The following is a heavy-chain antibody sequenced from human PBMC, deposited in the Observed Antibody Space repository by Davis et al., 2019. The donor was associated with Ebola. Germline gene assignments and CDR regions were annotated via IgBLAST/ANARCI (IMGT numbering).Heavy chain of an antibody. V-gene: IGHV3-30*03. J-gene: IGHJ4*02. Sequence: GESLKISCAASGFTFSSYGMHWVRQAPGKGLEWVAVISYDGSNKYYADSVKGRFTISRDNSKNTLYLQMNSLRAEDTAVYYCARYCHYPDCSYFDCWGQGTMVAVSS. CDR1: GFTFSSYG. CDR3: ARYCHYPDCSYFDC. D-gene: IGHD3-16*01. CDR2: ISYDGSNK.